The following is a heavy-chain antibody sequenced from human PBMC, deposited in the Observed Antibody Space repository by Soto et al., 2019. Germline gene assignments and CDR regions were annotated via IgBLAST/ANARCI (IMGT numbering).Heavy chain of an antibody. CDR2: ISYDGSDK. CDR1: GFTVSSNY. Sequence: GGSLRLSCAASGFTVSSNYMHWVRQAPGKGLEWVAVISYDGSDKYYADSVKGRFTISRDDSKNTLYLQMNSLRAEDTAVYYCAKTAGYDYVWGSSGLDPWGQGALVTVSS. D-gene: IGHD3-16*01. CDR3: AKTAGYDYVWGSSGLDP. V-gene: IGHV3-30*18. J-gene: IGHJ5*02.